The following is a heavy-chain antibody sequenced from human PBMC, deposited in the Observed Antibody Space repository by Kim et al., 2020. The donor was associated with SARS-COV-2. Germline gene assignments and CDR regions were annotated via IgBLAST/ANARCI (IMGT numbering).Heavy chain of an antibody. V-gene: IGHV3-53*01. CDR2: ISAGGST. D-gene: IGHD2-21*02. CDR1: GFSVTGEF. Sequence: GGSLRLSCVVSGFSVTGEFMSWVRQTPGRGLEWVAGISAGGSTYYAESVKGRVIISRDRSKSTLNFQLNTLRAADTALYYCSLTRDVKFDSWGRGTLVNVSS. CDR3: SLTRDVKFDS. J-gene: IGHJ4*02.